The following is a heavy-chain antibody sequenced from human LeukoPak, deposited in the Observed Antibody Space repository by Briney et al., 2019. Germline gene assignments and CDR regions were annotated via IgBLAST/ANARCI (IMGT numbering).Heavy chain of an antibody. CDR2: IYSGGST. V-gene: IGHV3-53*01. CDR1: GFTVSSNY. Sequence: GGSLRLSCAASGFTVSSNYMSWVRQAPGKGLEWVSVIYSGGSTYYADSVKGRFTISRDNSKNTLYLQMNSLRAEDTAVYYCARGPPSSYYYYYGMDVWGQGTTVTVSS. CDR3: ARGPPSSYYYYYGMDV. J-gene: IGHJ6*02.